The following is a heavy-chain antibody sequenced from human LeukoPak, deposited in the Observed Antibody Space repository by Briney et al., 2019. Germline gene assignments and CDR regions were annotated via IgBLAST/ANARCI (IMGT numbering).Heavy chain of an antibody. J-gene: IGHJ6*03. Sequence: GGSLRLSCAASGFTFSSYSMNWVRQAPGKGLEWVSSISSSSSYIYYADSVNGRFTISRDNAKNSLYLQMNSLRAEDTAVYYCASMVLTRYSSGGYPFDYYYYYYMDVWGKGTTVTVSS. V-gene: IGHV3-21*01. D-gene: IGHD6-19*01. CDR1: GFTFSSYS. CDR2: ISSSSSYI. CDR3: ASMVLTRYSSGGYPFDYYYYYYMDV.